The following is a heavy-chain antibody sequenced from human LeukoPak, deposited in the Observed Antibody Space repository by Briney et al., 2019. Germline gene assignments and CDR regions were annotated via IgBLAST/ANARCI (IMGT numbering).Heavy chain of an antibody. V-gene: IGHV4-39*07. CDR3: ARGRPLGANFWVY. J-gene: IGHJ4*02. CDR1: GGSISSSSYY. Sequence: SETLSLTCTVSGGSISSSSYYWGWIRQPPGKGLEWIGEINHSGTINYNPSLKSRVTILVDTSKNQFSLNLSSVTAADTAVYYCARGRPLGANFWVYWGQGTLVTVSS. CDR2: INHSGTI. D-gene: IGHD3-16*01.